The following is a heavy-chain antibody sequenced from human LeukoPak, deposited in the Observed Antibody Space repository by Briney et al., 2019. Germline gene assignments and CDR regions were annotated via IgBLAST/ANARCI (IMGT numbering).Heavy chain of an antibody. CDR3: AKCASVAVAGMEIVS. J-gene: IGHJ4*02. CDR2: IKTDGSRT. CDR1: GFTFSTYW. V-gene: IGHV3-74*01. D-gene: IGHD6-19*01. Sequence: PGGSLRLSCAASGFTFSTYWMHWVRQAPGKGLVWVSRIKTDGSRTSYADSVRGRFTISRDNAKNTLYLQMNSLRAEDTAVYYCAKCASVAVAGMEIVSWGQGTLVTVSS.